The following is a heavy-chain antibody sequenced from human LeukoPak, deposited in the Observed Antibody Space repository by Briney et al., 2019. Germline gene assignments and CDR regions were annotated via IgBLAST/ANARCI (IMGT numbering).Heavy chain of an antibody. D-gene: IGHD2-8*01. CDR3: ANRGGIVRDYYYMDV. CDR2: INHSGST. J-gene: IGHJ6*03. V-gene: IGHV4-34*01. CDR1: GGSFSGYY. Sequence: SETLSLTCAVYGGSFSGYYWSWIRQPPGKGLEWIGEINHSGSTNYNPSLKSRVTISVDTSKNQFSLKLSSVTAADTAVYYCANRGGIVRDYYYMDVWGKGTTVTISS.